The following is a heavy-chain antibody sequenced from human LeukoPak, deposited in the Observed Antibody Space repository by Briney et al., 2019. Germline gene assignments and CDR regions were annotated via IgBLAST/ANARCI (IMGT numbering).Heavy chain of an antibody. Sequence: GGSLRLSCAASGCTVSSNYMSWVRQAPGKGLEWVSVIYSGGSTYYADSVKGRFTISRHNSKNTLYLQMNSLRAEDTAVYYCASMGVVVVAASYGMDVWGQGTTVTVSS. D-gene: IGHD2-15*01. V-gene: IGHV3-53*04. CDR2: IYSGGST. CDR3: ASMGVVVVAASYGMDV. J-gene: IGHJ6*02. CDR1: GCTVSSNY.